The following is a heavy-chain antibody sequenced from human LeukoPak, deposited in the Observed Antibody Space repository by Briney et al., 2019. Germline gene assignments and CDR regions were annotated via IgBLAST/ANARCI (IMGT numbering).Heavy chain of an antibody. CDR2: ISSSGSTI. CDR1: GFTFSSYE. J-gene: IGHJ4*02. Sequence: PGGSLRLSCAASGFTFSSYEMNWVRQAPGKGLEWVSYISSSGSTIYYAASVKGRFTISRDNAKNSLYLQMNSLRAEDTAVYYCARDMTLAWYGGLDYWGQGTLVTVSS. D-gene: IGHD4-23*01. CDR3: ARDMTLAWYGGLDY. V-gene: IGHV3-48*03.